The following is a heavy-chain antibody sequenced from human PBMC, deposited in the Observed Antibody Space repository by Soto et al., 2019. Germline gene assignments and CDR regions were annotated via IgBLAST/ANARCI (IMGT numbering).Heavy chain of an antibody. J-gene: IGHJ4*02. V-gene: IGHV4-34*01. CDR1: GGSFSGYY. CDR3: ASPRIRYDSSGPYFDY. CDR2: INHSGST. D-gene: IGHD3-22*01. Sequence: SETLSLTCAVYGGSFSGYYWSWIRQPPGKGLEWIGEINHSGSTNYNPSLKSRVTISVDTSKNQSSQKLSPVTGADTAVYYCASPRIRYDSSGPYFDYWGQGTLVTVSS.